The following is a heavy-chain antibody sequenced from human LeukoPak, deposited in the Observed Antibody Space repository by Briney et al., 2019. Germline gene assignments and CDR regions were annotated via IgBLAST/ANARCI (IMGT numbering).Heavy chain of an antibody. CDR3: ARDRDPGYNDSSGYRRVNAFDI. D-gene: IGHD3-22*01. J-gene: IGHJ3*02. CDR1: GFTFSNYY. CDR2: ISTSGSTK. Sequence: GGSLRLSCAASGFTFSNYYMSWIRQAPGKGLEWVSYISTSGSTKYYADSVKGRFTISRDNAKNSLYLQMNSLRAEDTAVYYCARDRDPGYNDSSGYRRVNAFDIWGQGTMVTVSS. V-gene: IGHV3-11*04.